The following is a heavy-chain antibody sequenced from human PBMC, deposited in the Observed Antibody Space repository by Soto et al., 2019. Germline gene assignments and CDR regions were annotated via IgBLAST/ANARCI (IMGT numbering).Heavy chain of an antibody. CDR3: ARDAELPGETDRFDY. CDR1: GDSIGSNVW. J-gene: IGHJ4*02. V-gene: IGHV4-4*02. D-gene: IGHD1-1*01. CDR2: VYHNGLT. Sequence: SETLSLTCAVSGDSIGSNVWWSWVRQPPGKGLEWIGEVYHNGLTDYNPSLKGRVTMSADMSKNQFSLTVTSVTAADTAMYYCARDAELPGETDRFDYWGQGTMVTVSS.